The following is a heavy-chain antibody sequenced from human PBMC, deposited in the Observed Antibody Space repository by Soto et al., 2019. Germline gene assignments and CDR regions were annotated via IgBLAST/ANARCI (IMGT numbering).Heavy chain of an antibody. CDR1: GGSFSGYY. V-gene: IGHV4-34*01. D-gene: IGHD6-13*01. CDR2: INHSGST. J-gene: IGHJ6*02. Sequence: CLTCAVYGGSFSGYYWSWIRQPPGKGLEWIGEINHSGSTNYNPSLKSRVTISVDTSKNQFSLKLSSVTAADTAVYYCARGLGSSSWYYYYGMDVWGQGTTVTVS. CDR3: ARGLGSSSWYYYYGMDV.